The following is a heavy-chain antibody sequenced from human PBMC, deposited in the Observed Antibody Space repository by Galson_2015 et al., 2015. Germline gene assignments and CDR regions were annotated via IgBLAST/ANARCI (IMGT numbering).Heavy chain of an antibody. CDR2: ISGSGGST. D-gene: IGHD1-7*01. CDR1: GFTFSSYA. J-gene: IGHJ4*02. Sequence: SLRLSCAASGFTFSSYAMSWVRQAPGKGLEWVSAISGSGGSTYYADPVKGRFTISRDNSKNTLYLQMNSLRAEDTAVYYCAKTRASTGTTLSFDYWGQGTLVTVSS. V-gene: IGHV3-23*01. CDR3: AKTRASTGTTLSFDY.